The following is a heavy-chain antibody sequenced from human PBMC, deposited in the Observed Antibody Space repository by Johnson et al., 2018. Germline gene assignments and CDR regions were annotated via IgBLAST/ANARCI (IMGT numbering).Heavy chain of an antibody. Sequence: VQLGEAGGGFVQAGGSLRLSCEASRFTFGRKSVMWDRQAPGMRLERISHISSTGGTTFYADSVNGRFTISRDNAKNSLYLQMNSLRDDDTAVYYCARGLTLTSVVGFSFDYWGQGTLVTVSS. V-gene: IGHV3-48*02. CDR2: ISSTGGTT. D-gene: IGHD3-22*01. CDR1: RFTFGRKS. CDR3: ARGLTLTSVVGFSFDY. J-gene: IGHJ4*02.